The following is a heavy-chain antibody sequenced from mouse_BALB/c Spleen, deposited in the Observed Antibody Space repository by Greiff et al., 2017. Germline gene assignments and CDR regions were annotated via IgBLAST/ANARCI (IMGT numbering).Heavy chain of an antibody. D-gene: IGHD2-4*01. J-gene: IGHJ3*01. CDR3: ARSTRITTGAWFAY. Sequence: EVQGVESGGGLVQPGGSRKLSCAASGFAFSSFGMHWVRQAPEKGLEWVAYISSGSSTIYYADTVKGRFTISRDNPKNTLFLQMTSLRSEDTAMYYCARSTRITTGAWFAYWGQGTLVTVSA. V-gene: IGHV5-17*02. CDR2: ISSGSSTI. CDR1: GFAFSSFG.